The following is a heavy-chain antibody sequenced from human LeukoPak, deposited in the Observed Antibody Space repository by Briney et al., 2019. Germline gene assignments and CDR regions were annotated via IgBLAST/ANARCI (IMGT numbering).Heavy chain of an antibody. J-gene: IGHJ4*02. CDR1: GFTFDDYA. CDR2: ISWTSGSI. CDR3: AREMTTVTTGFDY. Sequence: PGGSLRLSCAASGFTFDDYAMHWVRQAPGKGLVWVSSISWTSGSIAYADSVKGRFTISRDNAKNSLFLQMNSLRAEDTAVYYCAREMTTVTTGFDYWGQGTLVTVSS. V-gene: IGHV3-9*01. D-gene: IGHD4-11*01.